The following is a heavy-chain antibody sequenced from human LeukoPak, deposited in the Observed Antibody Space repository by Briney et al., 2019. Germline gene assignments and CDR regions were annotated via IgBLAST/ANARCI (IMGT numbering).Heavy chain of an antibody. D-gene: IGHD6-13*01. CDR2: IFYSGIT. V-gene: IGHV4-59*01. J-gene: IGHJ5*02. CDR3: AKSSSWYNDCFDP. Sequence: SETLSLTCAVYGGSFSGYYWSWIRQPPGKGLEWIGCIFYSGITNHNPSLKSRVTISVDTSKNQFSLKVSSVTAADTAVYYCAKSSSWYNDCFDPWGQGTLVTVSS. CDR1: GGSFSGYY.